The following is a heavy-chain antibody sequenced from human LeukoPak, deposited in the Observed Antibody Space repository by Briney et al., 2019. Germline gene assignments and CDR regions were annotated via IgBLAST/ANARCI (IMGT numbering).Heavy chain of an antibody. V-gene: IGHV3-7*01. CDR3: ARDHGSGSYYTFDY. CDR2: IKQDGSEK. D-gene: IGHD3-10*01. J-gene: IGHJ4*02. CDR1: GFTFSNYW. Sequence: GGSLRLSCAASGFTFSNYWMSWVRQAPGKGLEWVANIKQDGSEKYYVDSVKGRFTISRDNAKNSLYLQMNSLRAEDTAVYYCARDHGSGSYYTFDYWGQGTLVTVSS.